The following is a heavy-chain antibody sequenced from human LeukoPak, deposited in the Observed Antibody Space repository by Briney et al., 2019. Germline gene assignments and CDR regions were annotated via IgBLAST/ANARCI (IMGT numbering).Heavy chain of an antibody. V-gene: IGHV3-72*01. CDR3: ARSTTVTTHDY. CDR2: TRNKANSYTT. J-gene: IGHJ4*02. CDR1: GFTFSDHY. Sequence: GGSLRPSCAASGFTFSDHYMDWVRQAPGKGLEWVGRTRNKANSYTTEYAASVKGRFTISRDDSKNSLYLQMNSLKTEDTAVYYCARSTTVTTHDYWGQGTLVTVSS. D-gene: IGHD4-11*01.